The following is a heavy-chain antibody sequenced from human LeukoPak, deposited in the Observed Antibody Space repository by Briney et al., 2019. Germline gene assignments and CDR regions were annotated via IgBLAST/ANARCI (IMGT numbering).Heavy chain of an antibody. CDR3: ARIAAARAFDI. CDR2: IWYDGSNK. D-gene: IGHD6-13*01. CDR1: GFTFSSYG. V-gene: IGHV3-33*01. J-gene: IGHJ3*02. Sequence: GRSLRLSCAASGFTFSSYGMHWVRQAPGKGLEWVAVIWYDGSNKYYADSVKGRFTISRDNSKNTLYLQMNSLRAEDTAVYYCARIAAARAFDIWGQGTMVTVSS.